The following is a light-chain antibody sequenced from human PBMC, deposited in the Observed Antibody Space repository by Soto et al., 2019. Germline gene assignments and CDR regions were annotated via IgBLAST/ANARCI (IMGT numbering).Light chain of an antibody. Sequence: NFMLTQPHSVSESPGQTVTISCTRSSGSIASNYVQWYQQRPGSAPTTVIYEDNQRPSGVPDRFSGSIDSSSNSASLTISGLKTEDEADYYCQSYDSSIFYVFGTGTKLTVL. J-gene: IGLJ1*01. CDR3: QSYDSSIFYV. CDR1: SGSIASNY. V-gene: IGLV6-57*03. CDR2: EDN.